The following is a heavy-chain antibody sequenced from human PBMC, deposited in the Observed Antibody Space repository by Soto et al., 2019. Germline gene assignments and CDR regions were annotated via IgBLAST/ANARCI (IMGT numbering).Heavy chain of an antibody. J-gene: IGHJ5*02. CDR3: AHSLGEDWCDP. Sequence: QITLKESGPTLVKSTQTLTLTCTFSGFSLTTSGVGVGWIRQPPGKALEWLALIYWDDDKRYSPPLKSRPTIPMDASHSHVVRMMTNMGPVDTATYYCAHSLGEDWCDPWGQGTLVTVSS. CDR2: IYWDDDK. V-gene: IGHV2-5*02. D-gene: IGHD3-16*01. CDR1: GFSLTTSGVG.